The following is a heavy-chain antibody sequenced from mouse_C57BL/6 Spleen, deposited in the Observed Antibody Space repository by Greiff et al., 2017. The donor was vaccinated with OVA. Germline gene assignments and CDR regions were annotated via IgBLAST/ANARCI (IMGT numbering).Heavy chain of an antibody. Sequence: VQLQQSGAELVRPGASVTLSCKASGYTFTDYEMHWVKQTPVHGLEWIGALDPETGGTAYNQKFKGKAILTADKSSSTAYMELRSLTSEDSAVYYCTGGTGYWYFDVWGTGTTVTVSS. CDR1: GYTFTDYE. V-gene: IGHV1-15*01. J-gene: IGHJ1*03. CDR2: LDPETGGT. CDR3: TGGTGYWYFDV. D-gene: IGHD3-3*01.